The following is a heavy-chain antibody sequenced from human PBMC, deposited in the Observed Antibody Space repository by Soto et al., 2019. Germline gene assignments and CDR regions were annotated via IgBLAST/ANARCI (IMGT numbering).Heavy chain of an antibody. CDR2: IYHSGST. CDR3: ARDSSGYALFDY. Sequence: TLSLTCTVSGGSISSGGYYWSWIRQHPGKGLEWIGYIYHSGSTYYNPSLKSRVTISVDTSKNQFSLKLSSVTAADTAVYFCARDSSGYALFDYWGQGTLVTVSS. D-gene: IGHD3-22*01. V-gene: IGHV4-31*03. CDR1: GGSISSGGYY. J-gene: IGHJ4*02.